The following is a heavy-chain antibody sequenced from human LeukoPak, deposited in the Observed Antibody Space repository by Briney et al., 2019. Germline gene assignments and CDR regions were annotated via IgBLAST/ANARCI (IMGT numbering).Heavy chain of an antibody. CDR3: ARDQAYFDY. Sequence: GGSLRHSCAASGFTFSTYAMYWVRQAPGKGLEWVAVISHDGGKTHYADSVKGRFTISRDNSKNTLYLQMNSLRTEDTAVYYCARDQAYFDYWGQGTLVTVSS. V-gene: IGHV3-30*03. CDR1: GFTFSTYA. CDR2: ISHDGGKT. J-gene: IGHJ4*02.